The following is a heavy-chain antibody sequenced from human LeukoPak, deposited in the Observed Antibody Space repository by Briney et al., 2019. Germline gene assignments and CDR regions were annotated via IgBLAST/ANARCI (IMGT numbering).Heavy chain of an antibody. CDR2: INHSGST. CDR1: GGSFSGYY. D-gene: IGHD2-2*01. J-gene: IGHJ6*03. Sequence: SETLSLTCAVYGGSFSGYYWSWIRQPPGKGLEWIGEINHSGSTNYNPSLKSRVTISVDMSKNQFSLKLSSVTAADTAVYYCARELVDCSSTSCPRYYYYYMDVWGKGTTVTVSS. CDR3: ARELVDCSSTSCPRYYYYYMDV. V-gene: IGHV4-34*01.